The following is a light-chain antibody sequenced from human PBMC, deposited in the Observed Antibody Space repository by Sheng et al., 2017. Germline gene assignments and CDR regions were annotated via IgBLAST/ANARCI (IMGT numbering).Light chain of an antibody. CDR3: QQYNNWRT. CDR1: QSVGSSY. CDR2: GAS. J-gene: IGKJ1*01. Sequence: EIVLTQSPGTLSLSPGERATLSCRASQSVGSSYLDWYQQKPGQAPRLLIYGASSRATGIPNRFSGSGSGKEFTLTISSLQSEDFAVYYCQQYNNWRTFGQGTKVEIK. V-gene: IGKV3-20*01.